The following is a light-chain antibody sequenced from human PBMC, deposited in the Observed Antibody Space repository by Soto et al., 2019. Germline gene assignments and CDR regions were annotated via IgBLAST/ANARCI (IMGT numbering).Light chain of an antibody. CDR1: QGISSF. J-gene: IGKJ3*01. V-gene: IGKV1-9*01. CDR2: GAS. Sequence: IQLTQSPSSLSASVGDRVTITCRASQGISSFLAWYQQKPGKAPTLLIYGASTLQSGVPSRFSGSGSGTDFTLTIGSLQPEDFATYYCQQLNSFPIPFGPGTKVYIK. CDR3: QQLNSFPIP.